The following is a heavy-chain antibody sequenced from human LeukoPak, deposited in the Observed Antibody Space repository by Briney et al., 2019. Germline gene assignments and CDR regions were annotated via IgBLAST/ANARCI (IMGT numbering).Heavy chain of an antibody. V-gene: IGHV3-20*04. CDR3: AKDLTLLWFGELSLIFDY. J-gene: IGHJ4*02. D-gene: IGHD3-10*01. CDR2: INWNGGST. Sequence: GGSLRLSCAASGFTFDDYGMSWVRQAPGKGLEWVSGINWNGGSTGYADSVKGRFTISRDNAKNSLYLQMNSLRAEDTAVYYCAKDLTLLWFGELSLIFDYWGQGTLVTVSS. CDR1: GFTFDDYG.